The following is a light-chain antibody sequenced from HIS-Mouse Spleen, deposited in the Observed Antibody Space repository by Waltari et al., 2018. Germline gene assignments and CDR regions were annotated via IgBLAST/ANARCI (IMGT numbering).Light chain of an antibody. J-gene: IGLJ2*01. Sequence: QSALTQPASVSGSPGQSITISCTGTSSAVGSSTLVSWYQQHPGKAPKLMIYEGSKRPSGVSNRFSGSKSGNTASLTISGLQAEDEADYYCCSYAGSSTFVVFGGGTKLTVL. V-gene: IGLV2-23*03. CDR2: EGS. CDR1: SSAVGSSTL. CDR3: CSYAGSSTFVV.